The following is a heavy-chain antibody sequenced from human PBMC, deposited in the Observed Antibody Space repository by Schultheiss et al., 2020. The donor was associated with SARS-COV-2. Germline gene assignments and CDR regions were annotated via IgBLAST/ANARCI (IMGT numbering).Heavy chain of an antibody. CDR2: IHCVGRT. CDR1: GFSVTSDY. V-gene: IGHV3-66*01. Sequence: GGSLRLSCAASGFSVTSDYRSWVRQAPGKGLEWVSIIHCVGRTYYADSVKGRFIISKDSSQNTVYLQMNSLRAEDTGIYFCARDLSWGSDDWGQGTLVTVSS. CDR3: ARDLSWGSDD. D-gene: IGHD3-16*02. J-gene: IGHJ4*02.